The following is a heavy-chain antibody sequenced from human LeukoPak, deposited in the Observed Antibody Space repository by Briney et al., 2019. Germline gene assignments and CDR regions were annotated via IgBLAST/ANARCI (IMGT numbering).Heavy chain of an antibody. CDR2: FDPEDGET. Sequence: ASVKVSCKGSGYTLTELSMHWVRQAPGKGLEWMGGFDPEDGETIYAQKFQGRVTMTEDTSTDTAYMELSSLRSEDTAVYYCATTGSGQEPRRYGGLGIWGQGTMVTVSS. D-gene: IGHD4/OR15-4a*01. J-gene: IGHJ3*02. V-gene: IGHV1-24*01. CDR1: GYTLTELS. CDR3: ATTGSGQEPRRYGGLGI.